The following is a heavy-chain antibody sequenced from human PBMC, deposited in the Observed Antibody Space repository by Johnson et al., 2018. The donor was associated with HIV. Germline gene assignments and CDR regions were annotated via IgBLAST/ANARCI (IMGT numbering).Heavy chain of an antibody. CDR2: IGGSGGST. CDR3: ARRSLVGQLGDDAFDI. V-gene: IGHV3-23*04. Sequence: VQLVESGGGLVKPGGSLRLSCAASGFTFSNYAMSWVRQAPGKGLEWVSGIGGSGGSTYYADSVKGRFTISRDNAKNSLYLQMNSLRAEDTAVYYCARRSLVGQLGDDAFDIWGQGTMVTVSS. CDR1: GFTFSNYA. D-gene: IGHD6-6*01. J-gene: IGHJ3*02.